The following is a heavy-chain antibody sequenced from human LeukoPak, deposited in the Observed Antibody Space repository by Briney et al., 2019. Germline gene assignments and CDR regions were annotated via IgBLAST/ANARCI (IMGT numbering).Heavy chain of an antibody. CDR3: ARAPRYCSSTSCLIFDY. Sequence: ASVKVSCKASGYTFTGYYMHWVRQAPGQGLEWMGRINPNSGGTNYAQKFQGRVTMTRDTSISTAYMELSRLRFDDTAVYYCARAPRYCSSTSCLIFDYWGQGTLVTVSS. CDR2: INPNSGGT. D-gene: IGHD2-2*01. V-gene: IGHV1-2*06. CDR1: GYTFTGYY. J-gene: IGHJ4*02.